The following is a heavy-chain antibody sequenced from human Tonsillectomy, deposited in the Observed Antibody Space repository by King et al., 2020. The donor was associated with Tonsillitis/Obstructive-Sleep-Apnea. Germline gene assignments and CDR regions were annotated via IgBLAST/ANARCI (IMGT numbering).Heavy chain of an antibody. CDR3: ARLLGLTTVTTWAFDY. V-gene: IGHV5-51*01. J-gene: IGHJ4*02. CDR1: GYRFTSYW. CDR2: IYPGDSDT. Sequence: EVQLVESGAEVKKPGESLKISCKGSGYRFTSYWIGWVRQMPGKGLEWMGIIYPGDSDTRYSPSFRGQVTISDDKSISTAYLPWSSLKASDTAIYYCARLLGLTTVTTWAFDYWGQGTLVTVSS. D-gene: IGHD4-11*01.